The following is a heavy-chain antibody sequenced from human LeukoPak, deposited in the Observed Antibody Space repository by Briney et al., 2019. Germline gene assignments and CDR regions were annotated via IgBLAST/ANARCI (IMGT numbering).Heavy chain of an antibody. CDR3: AKMHDILTGYFSFDY. CDR2: ISYDGSNK. D-gene: IGHD3-9*01. J-gene: IGHJ4*02. Sequence: GGSLRLSCAASGFTFSSYGMHWVRQAPGKGLEWVAVISYDGSNKYYADSVKGRFTISRDNSKNTLYLQMNSLRAEDTAVYYCAKMHDILTGYFSFDYWGQGTPVTVSS. V-gene: IGHV3-30*18. CDR1: GFTFSSYG.